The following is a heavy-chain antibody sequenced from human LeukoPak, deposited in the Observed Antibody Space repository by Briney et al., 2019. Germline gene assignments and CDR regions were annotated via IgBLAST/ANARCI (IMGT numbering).Heavy chain of an antibody. V-gene: IGHV3-33*01. Sequence: PGRSLRLSCAASGFTFSSYGMHWVRQAPGKGLEWVAVIWYDGSNKYYADSVKGRSTISRDNAKNSLYLQMNSLRAEDTAVYYCARDVVRGVINLRNWFDPWGQGTLVTVSS. CDR3: ARDVVRGVINLRNWFDP. CDR2: IWYDGSNK. CDR1: GFTFSSYG. D-gene: IGHD3-10*01. J-gene: IGHJ5*02.